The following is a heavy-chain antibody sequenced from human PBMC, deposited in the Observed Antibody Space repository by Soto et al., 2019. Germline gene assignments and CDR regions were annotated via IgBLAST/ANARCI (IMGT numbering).Heavy chain of an antibody. CDR2: ISGSGGST. CDR1: GFTFSSYA. D-gene: IGHD6-13*01. J-gene: IGHJ4*02. Sequence: EVQMLESGGGLVQPGGSLRLSCAASGFTFSSYAMSWVRQAPGKGLEWVSAISGSGGSTYYADSVKGRFTISSDNSKNTLYLEMNSLRAEDTAVYYCAKFIAAAGYYFDYWGQGTLVTVSS. V-gene: IGHV3-23*01. CDR3: AKFIAAAGYYFDY.